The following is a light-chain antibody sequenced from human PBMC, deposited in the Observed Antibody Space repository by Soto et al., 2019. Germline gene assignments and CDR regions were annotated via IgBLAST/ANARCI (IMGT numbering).Light chain of an antibody. V-gene: IGKV1-9*01. Sequence: DIQLTQSPSFLSASVGDRVTITCRASQGIGTYLAWYQQKPGKAPKFLICLASTLQSGVPSRFSGSGSETEFTLTISNLQPEDFATYYCQQLTTYPRTFGQGTKVEV. CDR2: LAS. J-gene: IGKJ1*01. CDR1: QGIGTY. CDR3: QQLTTYPRT.